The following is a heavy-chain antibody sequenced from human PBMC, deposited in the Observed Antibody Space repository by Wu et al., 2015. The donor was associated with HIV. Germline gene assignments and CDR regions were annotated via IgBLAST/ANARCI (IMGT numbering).Heavy chain of an antibody. CDR3: ARIRYGAAAGIYFQH. CDR1: GYTFTGYY. CDR2: INPNSGGT. V-gene: IGHV1-2*02. D-gene: IGHD6-13*01. J-gene: IGHJ1*01. Sequence: QVQLVQSGAEVKKPGASVKVSCKASGYTFTGYYMHWVRQAPGQGLEWMGWINPNSGGTNYAQKFQGRVTMTRDTSISTAYMELSRLRSDDTAVYYCARIRYGAAAGIYFQHVGPGHPWSPVSS.